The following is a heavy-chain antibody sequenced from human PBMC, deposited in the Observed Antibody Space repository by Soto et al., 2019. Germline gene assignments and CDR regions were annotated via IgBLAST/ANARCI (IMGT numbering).Heavy chain of an antibody. D-gene: IGHD4-17*01. J-gene: IGHJ3*02. CDR2: FDPEDGET. V-gene: IGHV1-24*01. CDR1: GYTLTELS. Sequence: GASVKVSCRVSGYTLTELSIHWVRQAPGKGLEWMGGFDPEDGETIYAQKFQGRVTMTEDTSTDTAYMELSSLRSEDTAVYYCATVGVFGSHDYGDYAVYAFDIWGQGTMVTVSS. CDR3: ATVGVFGSHDYGDYAVYAFDI.